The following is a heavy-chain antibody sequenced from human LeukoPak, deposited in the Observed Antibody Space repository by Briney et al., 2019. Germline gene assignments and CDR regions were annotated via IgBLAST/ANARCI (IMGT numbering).Heavy chain of an antibody. Sequence: ASVKVSCKASGYTFTSYGISWVRQAPGQGLEWMGWISAYNGNTNYAQNLQGRVTMTTDTSSSTAYMELRSLTSDDTAVYYCARDCSGGSCYLDHWGQGTLVTVSS. CDR2: ISAYNGNT. CDR1: GYTFTSYG. D-gene: IGHD2-15*01. J-gene: IGHJ5*02. V-gene: IGHV1-18*01. CDR3: ARDCSGGSCYLDH.